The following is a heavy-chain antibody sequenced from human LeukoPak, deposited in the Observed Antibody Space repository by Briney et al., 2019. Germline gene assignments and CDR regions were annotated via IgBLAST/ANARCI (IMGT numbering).Heavy chain of an antibody. Sequence: PSETLSLTCTVSGGSISGYYWSWIRQPPGKGLEWIGEINHSGSTNYNPSLKSRVTISVDTSKNQFSLKLSSVTAADTAVYYCARQGNSITMVRGVSVEYYYYYYMDVWGKGTTVTISS. D-gene: IGHD3-10*01. J-gene: IGHJ6*03. V-gene: IGHV4-34*01. CDR3: ARQGNSITMVRGVSVEYYYYYYMDV. CDR1: GGSISGYY. CDR2: INHSGST.